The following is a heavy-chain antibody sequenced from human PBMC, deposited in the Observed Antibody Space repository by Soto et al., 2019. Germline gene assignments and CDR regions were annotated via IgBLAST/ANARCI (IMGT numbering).Heavy chain of an antibody. J-gene: IGHJ6*02. CDR3: ARAVYYDILTHYCYGMDV. Sequence: QVQLVQSGAEVKKPGSSVKVSCKASGGTFSSYAISWVRQAPGQGLEWMGGIIPIFGTANYAQKFQGRVTITAEXXPXTXXRELSSLRSEDTAVYYCARAVYYDILTHYCYGMDVWGQGTTVTVSS. CDR2: IIPIFGTA. D-gene: IGHD3-9*01. V-gene: IGHV1-69*12. CDR1: GGTFSSYA.